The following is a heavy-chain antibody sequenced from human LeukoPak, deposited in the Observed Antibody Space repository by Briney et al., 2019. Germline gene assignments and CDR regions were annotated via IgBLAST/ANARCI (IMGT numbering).Heavy chain of an antibody. CDR2: ISGSGGST. J-gene: IGHJ6*02. V-gene: IGHV3-23*01. CDR1: GFTFSSYG. D-gene: IGHD2-2*01. CDR3: ASPHCSSTSCYYGYYGMDV. Sequence: PGGSLRLSCAASGFTFSSYGMHWVRQAPGKGLEWVAAISGSGGSTYYADSVKGRFTISRDNSKNTLYLQMNSLRAEDTAVYYCASPHCSSTSCYYGYYGMDVWGQGTTVTVSS.